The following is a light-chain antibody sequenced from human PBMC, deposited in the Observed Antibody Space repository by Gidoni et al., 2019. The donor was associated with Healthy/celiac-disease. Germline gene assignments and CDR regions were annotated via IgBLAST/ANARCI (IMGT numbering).Light chain of an antibody. CDR1: QSVLYSSNNKTY. CDR3: QQYYSTPNT. J-gene: IGKJ2*01. V-gene: IGKV4-1*01. CDR2: WAS. Sequence: MVKPQSPVSLPASFGERATINCKPSQSVLYSSNNKTYLAWYQQKPGQPPKLLIYWASTRESGVPDRFSGSGSGTDFTLTISSLQAEDVAVYYCQQYYSTPNTFGQGTKLEIK.